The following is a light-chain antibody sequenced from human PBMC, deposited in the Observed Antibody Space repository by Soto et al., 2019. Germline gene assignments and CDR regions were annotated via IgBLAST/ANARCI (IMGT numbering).Light chain of an antibody. CDR2: EVS. Sequence: QSVLTQPPSASGSPGQSVTISCTGTSSDVGCYNYVSWYQQHPGKAPKLMIYEVSKRPSGVPDRFSGSKSGNTASLTVSGLQAEDEADYYCSSYAGSNLWVFGGGTKVTVL. CDR1: SSDVGCYNY. CDR3: SSYAGSNLWV. J-gene: IGLJ3*02. V-gene: IGLV2-8*01.